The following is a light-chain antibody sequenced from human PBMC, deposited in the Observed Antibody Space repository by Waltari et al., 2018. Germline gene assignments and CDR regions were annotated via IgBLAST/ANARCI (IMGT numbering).Light chain of an antibody. Sequence: EVVMTQSPATLSVSPGERATLSCRASQSVSTTLAWYQQKPGQAPRLLIYDASTRATGIPARFSGSGSGTEFTLTISSLQSADFAIYYCQQFDNWSFGQGTKLEIK. CDR1: QSVSTT. J-gene: IGKJ2*01. V-gene: IGKV3-15*01. CDR2: DAS. CDR3: QQFDNWS.